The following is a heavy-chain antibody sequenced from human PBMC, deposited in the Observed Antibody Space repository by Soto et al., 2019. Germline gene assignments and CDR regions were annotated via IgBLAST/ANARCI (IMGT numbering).Heavy chain of an antibody. V-gene: IGHV3-21*01. CDR3: ARKGSLYSSGWLFDY. D-gene: IGHD6-19*01. CDR1: VFTFSSYS. Sequence: LRPSCAASVFTFSSYSMNWVRQAPAKGLEWVSSISSSSSYIYYADSVKGRFTISRDNAKNSLYLQMNSLRAEDTAVYYCARKGSLYSSGWLFDYWGQGTLVTVSS. J-gene: IGHJ4*02. CDR2: ISSSSSYI.